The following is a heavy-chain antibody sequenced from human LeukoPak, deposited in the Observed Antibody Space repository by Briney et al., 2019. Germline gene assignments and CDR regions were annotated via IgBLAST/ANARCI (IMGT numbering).Heavy chain of an antibody. D-gene: IGHD3-3*01. CDR3: ARDTSGYYGRYEH. CDR1: GDSISRGGYS. CDR2: ISQSGSA. J-gene: IGHJ4*02. Sequence: PSETLSLTCAVSGDSISRGGYSWSWIRQPPGKGLEWIGYISQSGSAYYNPSLKSRVTISVDRSKNQFSLILSSVTAADTAVYYCARDTSGYYGRYEHWGQGTLVTVSS. V-gene: IGHV4-30-2*01.